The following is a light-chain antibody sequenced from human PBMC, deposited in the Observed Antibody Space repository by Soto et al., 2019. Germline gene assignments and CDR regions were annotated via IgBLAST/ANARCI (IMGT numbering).Light chain of an antibody. V-gene: IGLV2-14*01. J-gene: IGLJ1*01. CDR2: DVS. CDR1: SSDVGGYNY. CDR3: NSYTSSSTYV. Sequence: QSALTQPASVSGSPGQSITISCTGTSSDVGGYNYVSWYHQHPGKAPKLIIYDVSNRPSGVYNRFSGSKSGNTASLTISGLQAEEEADYYCNSYTSSSTYVFGTGTKLTVL.